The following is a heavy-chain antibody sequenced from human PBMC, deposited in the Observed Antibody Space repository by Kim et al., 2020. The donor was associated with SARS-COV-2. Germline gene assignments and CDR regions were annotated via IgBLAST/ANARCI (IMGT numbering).Heavy chain of an antibody. D-gene: IGHD3-10*01. V-gene: IGHV3-23*01. CDR2: ISSGGENT. Sequence: GGSLRLSCATSGFTFSNYAMTWVRQAPGKGLEWVSGISSGGENTYYADSVKGRFTISRDNSKNTLYLQMNSLRDEDTAIYYCAKDLRAGGGYYYGSGRPVVAKTALDYWGQGTLVTVSS. J-gene: IGHJ4*02. CDR3: AKDLRAGGGYYYGSGRPVVAKTALDY. CDR1: GFTFSNYA.